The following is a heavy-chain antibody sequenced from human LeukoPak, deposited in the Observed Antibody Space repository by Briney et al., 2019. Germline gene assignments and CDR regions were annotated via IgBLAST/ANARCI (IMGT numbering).Heavy chain of an antibody. CDR3: ARGLFGVFDY. CDR2: IYHSGST. CDR1: GYSISSGYY. J-gene: IGHJ4*02. Sequence: SETLSLTCAVSGYSISSGYYWGWIRQPPGKGLEWIGSIYHSGSTYYNPSLKSRVTISVDTSKNQFSLKLSSVTAADTAAYYCARGLFGVFDYWGQGTLVTVSS. V-gene: IGHV4-38-2*01. D-gene: IGHD3-3*01.